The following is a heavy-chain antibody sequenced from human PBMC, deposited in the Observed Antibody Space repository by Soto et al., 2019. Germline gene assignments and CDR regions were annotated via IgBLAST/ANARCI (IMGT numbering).Heavy chain of an antibody. D-gene: IGHD5-12*01. V-gene: IGHV4-59*01. Sequence: SETLSLTCTVSGGSISSYYLSWIRQPPGKGLEWIGYIYYSGSTNYNPSLKSRVTISVDTSKNQFSLKLSSVTAADTAVYYCARVSGQYSGYDDAFDIWGQGTMVTVS. CDR2: IYYSGST. J-gene: IGHJ3*02. CDR1: GGSISSYY. CDR3: ARVSGQYSGYDDAFDI.